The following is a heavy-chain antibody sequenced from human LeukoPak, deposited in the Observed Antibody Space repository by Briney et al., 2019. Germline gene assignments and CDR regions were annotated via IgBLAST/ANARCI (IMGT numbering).Heavy chain of an antibody. J-gene: IGHJ5*02. D-gene: IGHD4-23*01. Sequence: GASVKVSCKASGYVFTGYYMHWVRQAPGQGLEWMGWIKPNSGDTNYAQKFQGRVTMTRDTSISTAYMELSRLRSDDTAVYYCARDVLLVTPWRSGWFDPWGQGTLVTVSS. CDR1: GYVFTGYY. CDR2: IKPNSGDT. CDR3: ARDVLLVTPWRSGWFDP. V-gene: IGHV1-2*02.